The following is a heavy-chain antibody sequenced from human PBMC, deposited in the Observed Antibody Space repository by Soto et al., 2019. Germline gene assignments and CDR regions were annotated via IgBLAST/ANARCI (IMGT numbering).Heavy chain of an antibody. V-gene: IGHV4-59*01. J-gene: IGHJ4*02. CDR2: IYYSGST. D-gene: IGHD3-10*01. CDR1: GGSISSYY. Sequence: QVQLQESGPGLVKPSETLSLTCTVSGGSISSYYWSWIRQSPGKGLEWIGYIYYSGSTNYNPSLKXRXTXSXYTSKNQFSLKLSSVTAADTAVYYCARRYGSGSFDFWGQGTLVTVSS. CDR3: ARRYGSGSFDF.